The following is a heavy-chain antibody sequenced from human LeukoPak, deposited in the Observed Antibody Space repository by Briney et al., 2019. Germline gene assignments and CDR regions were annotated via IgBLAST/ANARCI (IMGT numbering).Heavy chain of an antibody. CDR1: GYTFTGYY. J-gene: IGHJ4*02. V-gene: IGHV1-2*02. D-gene: IGHD6-25*01. CDR2: INPNSGGT. Sequence: ASVKVSCKASGYTFTGYYIHWVRQAPGQGLEWMGWINPNSGGTNYAQSFQGRVTMTRDTSIITAYLELNRLKSDDTAVYYCARARVSLAAVEAVDYWGQGTLVTVSS. CDR3: ARARVSLAAVEAVDY.